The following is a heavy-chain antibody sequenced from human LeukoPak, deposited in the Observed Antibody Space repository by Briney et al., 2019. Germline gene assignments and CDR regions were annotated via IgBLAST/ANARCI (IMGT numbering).Heavy chain of an antibody. V-gene: IGHV3-7*03. CDR3: ARTGTTYSFDY. CDR2: IKQDGSEK. CDR1: GFTFSSYW. J-gene: IGHJ4*02. D-gene: IGHD1-1*01. Sequence: GGSLRLSCAASGFTFSSYWMSWVRQAPGKGLEWVANIKQDGSEKYYVDSVKGRFTISRDNAKNSLYPQMNSLRAEDTAVYYCARTGTTYSFDYWGQGTLVTVSS.